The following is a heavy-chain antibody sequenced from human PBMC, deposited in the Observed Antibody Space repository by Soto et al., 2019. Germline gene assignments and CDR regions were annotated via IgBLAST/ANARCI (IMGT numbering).Heavy chain of an antibody. V-gene: IGHV1-2*04. CDR1: GYTFTGYY. CDR3: AREGRGGNHRTEAFDI. D-gene: IGHD2-15*01. J-gene: IGHJ3*02. Sequence: GASVKVSCKASGYTFTGYYMHWVRQAPGQGLEWMGWINPNSGGTNYAQKFQGWVTMTRDTSISTAYMELSRLRSDDTAVYYCAREGRGGNHRTEAFDIWGQGTMVTVSS. CDR2: INPNSGGT.